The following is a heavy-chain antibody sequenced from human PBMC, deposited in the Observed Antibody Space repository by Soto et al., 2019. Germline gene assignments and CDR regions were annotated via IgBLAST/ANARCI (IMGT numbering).Heavy chain of an antibody. Sequence: SETLSLTCTVSGGSISSYYWSWIRQPPGKGLEWIGYIYYSGSTNYNPSLKSRVTISVDTSKNQFSLKLSSVTAADTAVYYCARGILYIDGPDTENWFDPCGQGTLVTVYS. CDR3: ARGILYIDGPDTENWFDP. D-gene: IGHD3-9*01. V-gene: IGHV4-59*01. J-gene: IGHJ5*02. CDR1: GGSISSYY. CDR2: IYYSGST.